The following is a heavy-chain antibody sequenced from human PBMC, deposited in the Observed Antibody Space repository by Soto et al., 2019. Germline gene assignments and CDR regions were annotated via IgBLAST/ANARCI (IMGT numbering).Heavy chain of an antibody. D-gene: IGHD2-8*01. Sequence: HPXVCLRLSCAASGFTFSSYAMSGVRQAPGKGLEWVSAISGSGGSTYYADSVKGRFTISRDNSKNTLYLQMNSLRAEDTAVYYCAKDTPAIVLMVYAPPPPGYWGQGTLVTVSS. V-gene: IGHV3-23*01. CDR2: ISGSGGST. CDR1: GFTFSSYA. J-gene: IGHJ4*02. CDR3: AKDTPAIVLMVYAPPPPGY.